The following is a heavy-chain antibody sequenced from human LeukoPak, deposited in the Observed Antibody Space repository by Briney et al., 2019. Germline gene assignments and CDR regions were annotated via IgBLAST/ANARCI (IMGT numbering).Heavy chain of an antibody. Sequence: SDTLSLTCSVSGASISLYYWSWIRQSAGKRPEWIGRVHATGTTNYNPSLGSRVTLSVDTFKRHFSLKLKSVTAADTAVYYCARRNIAALDGGYLDYWGQGTLVTVSS. CDR2: VHATGTT. D-gene: IGHD6-6*01. CDR3: ARRNIAALDGGYLDY. CDR1: GASISLYY. V-gene: IGHV4-4*07. J-gene: IGHJ4*02.